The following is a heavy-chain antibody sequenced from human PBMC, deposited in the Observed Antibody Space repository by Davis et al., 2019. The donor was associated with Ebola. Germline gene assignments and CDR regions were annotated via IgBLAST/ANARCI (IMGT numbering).Heavy chain of an antibody. J-gene: IGHJ4*02. CDR3: ARHHGGNSGYDLDY. CDR1: AGSISSSTYY. Sequence: GSLRLSCTVSAGSISSSTYYWGWIRQPPGKGLEWIGAIYYSGSTYYSPSLKSRVTISVDTSKNQFSLILSSVTAADTAMYYCARHHGGNSGYDLDYWGQGTLVTVSS. CDR2: IYYSGST. V-gene: IGHV4-39*01. D-gene: IGHD5-12*01.